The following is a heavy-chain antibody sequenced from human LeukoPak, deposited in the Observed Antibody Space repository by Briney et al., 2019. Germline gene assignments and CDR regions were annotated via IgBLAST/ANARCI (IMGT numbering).Heavy chain of an antibody. CDR2: IYSGDTT. CDR1: GFSITTNY. CDR3: ARSVAKVGHYYYYGMDV. D-gene: IGHD5/OR15-5a*01. V-gene: IGHV3-53*01. J-gene: IGHJ6*02. Sequence: GGSLRLSCAASGFSITTNYMSWVRQAPGKGLEWVSVIYSGDTTYYADSVKGRFTISRDNSKNTLFLQMNSLRAEDTAVYYCARSVAKVGHYYYYGMDVWGQGTTVTVSS.